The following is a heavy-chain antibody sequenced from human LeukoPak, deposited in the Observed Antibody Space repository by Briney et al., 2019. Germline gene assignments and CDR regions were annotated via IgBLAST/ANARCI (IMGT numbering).Heavy chain of an antibody. V-gene: IGHV3-74*01. Sequence: GGSLRLSCAASGFTFSGYWMHWVRQAPGKGLVWVSRINSDGYSTAYADSVKGRFTVSRDNSKKTLYLQMHSLRDEDTAIYYCAKHYGDYFLDFWGQGTLVTVSS. D-gene: IGHD4-17*01. J-gene: IGHJ4*02. CDR2: INSDGYST. CDR3: AKHYGDYFLDF. CDR1: GFTFSGYW.